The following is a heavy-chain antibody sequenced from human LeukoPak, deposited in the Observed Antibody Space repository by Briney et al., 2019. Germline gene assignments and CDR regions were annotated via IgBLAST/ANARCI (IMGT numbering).Heavy chain of an antibody. D-gene: IGHD3-3*01. CDR2: ISGSGGST. J-gene: IGHJ4*02. Sequence: GGSLRLSCAASGFTLSNYVMSWVRQAPGKGLEWVSGISGSGGSTYYADSVKGRFTISRDNSKNTLYLQMNSLRADDTAIYYCAKALLFWSGSAPYFDYWGLGTLVTVSS. V-gene: IGHV3-23*01. CDR3: AKALLFWSGSAPYFDY. CDR1: GFTLSNYV.